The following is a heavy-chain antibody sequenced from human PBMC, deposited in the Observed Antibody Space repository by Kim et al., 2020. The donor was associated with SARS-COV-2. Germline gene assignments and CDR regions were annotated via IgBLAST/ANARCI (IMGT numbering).Heavy chain of an antibody. V-gene: IGHV3-43*02. Sequence: GGSLRLSCGATGFKFDDYAMHWVRQAPGKGLEWVSLINADGAREYYADSVRGRFTISRDNSENSLYLQMDSLRTEDSALYFCTREKNYDSIGYDHWGQGT. D-gene: IGHD3-22*01. CDR1: GFKFDDYA. J-gene: IGHJ1*01. CDR3: TREKNYDSIGYDH. CDR2: INADGARE.